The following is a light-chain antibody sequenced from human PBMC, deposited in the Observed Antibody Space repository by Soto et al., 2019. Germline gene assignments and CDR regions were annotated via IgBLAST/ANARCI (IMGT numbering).Light chain of an antibody. J-gene: IGKJ5*01. CDR2: GAS. V-gene: IGKV3-20*01. CDR1: QSVSSRY. Sequence: VVKKSPATLSVSQGARATLSCRASQSVSSRYLAWYQQKPGQAPRLLIYGASRRATGIPDRSSGTVSGTDFTLPISRLEPEDFAMYYGQQYGSSPAITFCQGTRLDIK. CDR3: QQYGSSPAIT.